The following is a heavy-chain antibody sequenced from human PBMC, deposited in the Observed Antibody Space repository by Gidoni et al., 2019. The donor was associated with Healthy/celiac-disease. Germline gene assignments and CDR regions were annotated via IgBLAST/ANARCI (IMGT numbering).Heavy chain of an antibody. Sequence: QVQLQQWGAGLLKPSETLSLTCAVYGGSFSGYYWSWIRQPPGKVLEWIGEINHSGSTNYNPSLKSRVTISVDTSKNQFSLKLSSVTAADTAVYYCARSPKYSSSWYGRNWFDPWGQGTLVTVSS. V-gene: IGHV4-34*01. CDR3: ARSPKYSSSWYGRNWFDP. CDR1: GGSFSGYY. D-gene: IGHD6-13*01. J-gene: IGHJ5*02. CDR2: INHSGST.